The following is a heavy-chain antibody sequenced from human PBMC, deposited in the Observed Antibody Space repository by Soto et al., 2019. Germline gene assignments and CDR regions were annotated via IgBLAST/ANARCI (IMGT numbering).Heavy chain of an antibody. CDR3: AKDGSGYSGYDFDY. Sequence: GGSRRLSCAASGFTFSSYAMSWVRQAPGKGLEWVSAISGSGGSTYYADSVKGRFTISRDNSKNTLYLQMNSLRAEDTAVYYCAKDGSGYSGYDFDYWGQRTLLTVSS. D-gene: IGHD5-12*01. CDR2: ISGSGGST. J-gene: IGHJ4*02. CDR1: GFTFSSYA. V-gene: IGHV3-23*01.